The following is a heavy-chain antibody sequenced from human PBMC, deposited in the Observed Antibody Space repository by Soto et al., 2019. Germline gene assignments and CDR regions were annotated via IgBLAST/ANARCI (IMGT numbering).Heavy chain of an antibody. CDR1: GGTFSSYA. V-gene: IGHV1-69*13. CDR2: IIPIFGTA. J-gene: IGHJ6*02. Sequence: SVKVSCKASGGTFSSYAISWVRQAPGQGLEWMGGIIPIFGTANYAQKFQGRVTITADESTSTAYMELSSLRSEDTAVYYCARYCSGGSCYSVLSYYYYGMDVWGQGTTVTVSS. D-gene: IGHD2-15*01. CDR3: ARYCSGGSCYSVLSYYYYGMDV.